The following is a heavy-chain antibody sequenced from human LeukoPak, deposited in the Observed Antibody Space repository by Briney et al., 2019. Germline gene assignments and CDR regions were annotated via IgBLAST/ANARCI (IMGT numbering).Heavy chain of an antibody. CDR1: GFTFDDYA. D-gene: IGHD5-24*01. CDR3: VKDDGWVQYAN. CDR2: ISWNSGSI. V-gene: IGHV3-9*01. J-gene: IGHJ4*02. Sequence: PGGSLRLSCAASGFTFDDYAMHWVRQAPGKGLEWVSGISWNSGSIGYADSVKGRFTISRDNAKNSLYLQMNSLSAEDAAVYYCVKDDGWVQYANWGQGTLVTVSS.